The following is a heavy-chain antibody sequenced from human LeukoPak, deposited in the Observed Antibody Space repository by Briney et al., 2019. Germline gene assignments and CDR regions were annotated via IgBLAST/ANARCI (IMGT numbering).Heavy chain of an antibody. V-gene: IGHV1-69*06. J-gene: IGHJ4*02. CDR3: ARVAQHGTAGVRGVMPYDY. Sequence: ASVKVSCKASGGTFSSYAISWVRQAPGQGLEWMGRIIPIFGTANYAQKFQGRVTITAGKSTSTAYMELSSLRSEDTAVYYCARVAQHGTAGVRGVMPYDYWGQGTLVTVSS. CDR1: GGTFSSYA. CDR2: IIPIFGTA. D-gene: IGHD3-10*01.